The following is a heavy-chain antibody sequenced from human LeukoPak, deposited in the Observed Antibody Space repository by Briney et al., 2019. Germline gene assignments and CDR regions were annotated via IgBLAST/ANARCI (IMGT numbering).Heavy chain of an antibody. CDR3: AHTGAVAVDDAFDI. V-gene: IGHV3-11*01. J-gene: IGHJ3*02. D-gene: IGHD6-19*01. CDR2: ISSSGSTI. Sequence: GGSLRLSCAASGFTFSDYYMSWIRQAPGKGLEWVSYISSSGSTIYYEDSVKGRFTISRDNAKNSLYLQMNSLRAEDTAVYYCAHTGAVAVDDAFDIWGQGTMVTVSS. CDR1: GFTFSDYY.